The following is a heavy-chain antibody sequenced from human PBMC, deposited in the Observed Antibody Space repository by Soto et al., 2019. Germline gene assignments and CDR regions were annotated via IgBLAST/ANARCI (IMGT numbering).Heavy chain of an antibody. D-gene: IGHD3-10*01. Sequence: GGSLILSCAASGFTVSNNYMSWVRQAPGKGLEWVSVIYSGGSTFYADSVKGRFTLSRDNSKNTLYLQMNSLRAEDTAVYYCARDIGGDFDYWGQGTLVTVSS. CDR1: GFTVSNNY. CDR2: IYSGGST. J-gene: IGHJ4*02. CDR3: ARDIGGDFDY. V-gene: IGHV3-53*01.